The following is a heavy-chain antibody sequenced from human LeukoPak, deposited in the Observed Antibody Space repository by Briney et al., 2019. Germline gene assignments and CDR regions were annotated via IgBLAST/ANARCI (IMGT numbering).Heavy chain of an antibody. J-gene: IGHJ4*02. CDR1: GGSISIYY. CDR2: IYYSGST. D-gene: IGHD6-6*01. CDR3: ASYEYSSSSVVY. V-gene: IGHV4-59*01. Sequence: SETLSLTCTVSGGSISIYYWSWIRQPPGKGLEWIGYIYYSGSTNYNPSLKSRVTISVDTSKNQFSLKLSSVTAADTAVYYCASYEYSSSSVVYWGQGTLVTVSS.